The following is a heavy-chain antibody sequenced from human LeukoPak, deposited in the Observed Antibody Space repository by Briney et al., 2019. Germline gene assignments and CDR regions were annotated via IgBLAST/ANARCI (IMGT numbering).Heavy chain of an antibody. Sequence: GGSLRLSCATSGFTFNYAWMSWVRQTPGKGLEWLGRINTKSDGGTTDYAAPVKGRFTISRDDSKNTVYLQMNSLKTDDTAVYYCTTGLTFWGQGTLVTVSS. CDR2: INTKSDGGTT. CDR3: TTGLTF. V-gene: IGHV3-15*01. J-gene: IGHJ4*02. CDR1: GFTFNYAW. D-gene: IGHD2/OR15-2a*01.